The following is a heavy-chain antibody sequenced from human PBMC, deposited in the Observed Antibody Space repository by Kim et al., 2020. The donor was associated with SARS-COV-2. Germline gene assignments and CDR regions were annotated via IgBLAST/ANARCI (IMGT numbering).Heavy chain of an antibody. D-gene: IGHD3-22*01. CDR3: ARVGTVVINRRAFEI. CDR2: INPNNGVT. J-gene: IGHJ3*02. CDR1: GYTFTAYY. Sequence: ASVKVSCKASGYTFTAYYIHWVRQAPGQGLEWMGRINPNNGVTNYPQRFQGRVTLTRDTSITTVYMEVSGLTADDTALYSCARVGTVVINRRAFEIWGHG. V-gene: IGHV1-2*06.